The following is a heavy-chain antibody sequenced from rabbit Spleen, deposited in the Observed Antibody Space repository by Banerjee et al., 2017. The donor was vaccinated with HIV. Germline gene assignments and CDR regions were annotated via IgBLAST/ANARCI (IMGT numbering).Heavy chain of an antibody. CDR1: GFSFNSGYD. V-gene: IGHV1S40*01. CDR2: AYAGSSGST. CDR3: ARDSGTSFSSYGMDL. J-gene: IGHJ6*01. Sequence: QSLEESGGGLVKPGASLTLTCKASGFSFNSGYDMCWVRQAPGKGLEWVACAYAGSSGSTYSATWATGRFTCSKTSSTTVTLQMTSLTVADTATYFCARDSGTSFSSYGMDLWGPGTLVTVS. D-gene: IGHD8-1*01.